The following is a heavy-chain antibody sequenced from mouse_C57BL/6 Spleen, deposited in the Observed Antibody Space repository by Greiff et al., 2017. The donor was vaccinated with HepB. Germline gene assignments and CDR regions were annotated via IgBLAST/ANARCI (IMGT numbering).Heavy chain of an antibody. J-gene: IGHJ3*01. CDR3: ARSAAYYSNYAWFAY. V-gene: IGHV1-22*01. CDR2: INPNNGGT. D-gene: IGHD2-5*01. CDR1: GYTFTDYN. Sequence: VQLQQSGPELVKPGASVKMSCKASGYTFTDYNMHWVKQSHGKSLEWIGYINPNNGGTSYNQKFKGKATLTVNKSSSTAYMELRSLTSEDSAVYYCARSAAYYSNYAWFAYWGQGTLVTVSA.